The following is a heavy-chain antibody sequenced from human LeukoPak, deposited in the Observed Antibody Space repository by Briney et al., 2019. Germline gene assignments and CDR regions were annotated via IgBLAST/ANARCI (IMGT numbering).Heavy chain of an antibody. V-gene: IGHV3-7*01. J-gene: IGHJ6*02. CDR3: ARVVVVVPAAMHAFYYYGMDV. CDR2: IKQDGSEK. D-gene: IGHD2-2*01. Sequence: PGGSLRLSCAASGFTFSSYWMSWVRQAPGKGLEWVANIKQDGSEKYYVDSVKGRFTISRDNAKNSLYLQMNSLRAEDTAVYYCARVVVVVPAAMHAFYYYGMDVWGQGTTVTVSS. CDR1: GFTFSSYW.